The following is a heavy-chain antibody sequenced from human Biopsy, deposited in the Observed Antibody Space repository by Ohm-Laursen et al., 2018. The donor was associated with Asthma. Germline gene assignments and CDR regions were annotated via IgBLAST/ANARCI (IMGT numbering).Heavy chain of an antibody. CDR2: INYSGST. CDR3: ARDLSGYCTSSACYGFDS. J-gene: IGHJ5*01. CDR1: GGSLSSGPYY. Sequence: SQTLSLICTVSGGSLSSGPYYWSWVRQHPGKGLEWIGYINYSGSTFYSPSLESRVTVSVDTSKNQFSLKLSSVTAADTAVYYCARDLSGYCTSSACYGFDSWGQGTLVTVSS. D-gene: IGHD2-8*01. V-gene: IGHV4-31*03.